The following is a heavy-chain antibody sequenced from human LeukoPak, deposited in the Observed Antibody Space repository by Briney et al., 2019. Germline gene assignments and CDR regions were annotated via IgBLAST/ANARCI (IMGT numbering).Heavy chain of an antibody. CDR3: ARGVEPLAANTLAY. CDR1: GFTVITND. J-gene: IGHJ4*02. Sequence: GGSLRLSCAASGFTVITNDMTWVRQAPGKGLEWVSVLYSYGNTKYADSVQGRFTISRDNSKNTLYLEMNNLSTDDTAVYYCARGVEPLAANTLAYWGQGTLVTVSS. D-gene: IGHD1-14*01. V-gene: IGHV3-53*01. CDR2: LYSYGNT.